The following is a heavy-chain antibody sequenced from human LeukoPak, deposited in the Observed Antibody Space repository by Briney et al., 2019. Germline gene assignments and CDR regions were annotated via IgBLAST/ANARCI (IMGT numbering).Heavy chain of an antibody. J-gene: IGHJ4*02. CDR2: INPDSGGT. CDR3: ARDGRAYYDFLTGYYHFDY. V-gene: IGHV1-2*04. Sequence: APVKVSCKASGYTFTGYYMHWVRQAPGQGLEWMGWINPDSGGTNYAQKFQGWVTMTRDTSISTAYTELSRLRSDDTAVYYCARDGRAYYDFLTGYYHFDYWGQGTLVTVSS. CDR1: GYTFTGYY. D-gene: IGHD3-9*01.